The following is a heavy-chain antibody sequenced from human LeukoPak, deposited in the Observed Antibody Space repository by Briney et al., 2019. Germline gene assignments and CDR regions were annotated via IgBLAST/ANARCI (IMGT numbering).Heavy chain of an antibody. CDR3: ARGSPSPGGFGFDY. CDR1: GFTVSSNY. D-gene: IGHD3-16*01. CDR2: IYSGGST. J-gene: IGHJ4*02. V-gene: IGHV3-53*01. Sequence: GGSLRLSCAASGFTVSSNYMSWVRQAPGKGLEWVSVIYSGGSTYYADSVKGRFTISRDNSKNTLYLQMNSLRAEDTAVYYCARGSPSPGGFGFDYWGQGTLVTVSS.